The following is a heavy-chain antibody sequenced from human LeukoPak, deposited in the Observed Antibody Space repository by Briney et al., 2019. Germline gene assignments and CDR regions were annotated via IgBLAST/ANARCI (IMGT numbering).Heavy chain of an antibody. V-gene: IGHV4-34*01. Sequence: SETLYLTCAVYGGSFSGYYWSWIRQPPGKGLGWIGEINHSGSTNYNPSLMSRVTISVDTSKNQCSLKLSSVTAADTAVYYCARPGPNWFDPWGQGTLVTVSS. CDR1: GGSFSGYY. J-gene: IGHJ5*02. CDR2: INHSGST. CDR3: ARPGPNWFDP. D-gene: IGHD7-27*01.